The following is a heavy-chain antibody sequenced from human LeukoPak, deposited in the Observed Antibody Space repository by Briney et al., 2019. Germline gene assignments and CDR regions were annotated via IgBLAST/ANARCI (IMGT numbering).Heavy chain of an antibody. Sequence: PGGSLRLSCAASGFTFSSYGMRWVRQAPGKGLEWVAVISYDGSNKYYADSVKGRFTISRDNSKNTLYLQMNTLTAEDTAVYYCARGGTYWYFDLWGRGTLVTVSS. V-gene: IGHV3-30*03. D-gene: IGHD3-16*01. CDR2: ISYDGSNK. CDR1: GFTFSSYG. CDR3: ARGGTYWYFDL. J-gene: IGHJ2*01.